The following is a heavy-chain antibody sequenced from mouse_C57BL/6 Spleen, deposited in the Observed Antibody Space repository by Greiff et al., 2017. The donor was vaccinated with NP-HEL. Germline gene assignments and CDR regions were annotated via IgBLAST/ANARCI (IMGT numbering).Heavy chain of an antibody. V-gene: IGHV3-6*01. CDR1: GYSITSGYY. CDR3: ARDDYYGAGYFDV. Sequence: EVKLQESGPGLVKPSQSLSLTCSVTGYSITSGYYWNWIRQFPGNKLEWMGYISYDGSNNYNPSLKNRISITRDTSKNQFFLKLNSVTTEDTATYYWARDDYYGAGYFDVWGTGTTVTVSS. J-gene: IGHJ1*03. D-gene: IGHD1-1*01. CDR2: ISYDGSN.